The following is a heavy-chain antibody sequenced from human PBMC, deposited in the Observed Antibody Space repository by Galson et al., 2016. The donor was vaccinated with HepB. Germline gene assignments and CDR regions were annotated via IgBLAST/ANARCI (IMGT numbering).Heavy chain of an antibody. CDR3: AKDMGGQVYGSGSSIRYYYAMDV. Sequence: SLRLSCATSGFSLNDYAIHWVRQVPGEGLEWVAGMSWNGAVIGYADSVKGRFTMSRDMARNSLHLQMNSLRRDDTALYFCAKDMGGQVYGSGSSIRYYYAMDVWGQGTMVTVSS. CDR1: GFSLNDYA. V-gene: IGHV3-9*01. D-gene: IGHD3-10*01. J-gene: IGHJ6*02. CDR2: MSWNGAVI.